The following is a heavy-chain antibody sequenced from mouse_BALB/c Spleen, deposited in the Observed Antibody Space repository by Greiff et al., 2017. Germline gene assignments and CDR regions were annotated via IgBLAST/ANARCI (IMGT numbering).Heavy chain of an antibody. D-gene: IGHD2-4*01. CDR1: GYSITSGYY. CDR3: ARADITTRDFDY. V-gene: IGHV3-6*02. Sequence: DVQLQESGPGLVKPSQSLSLTCSVTGYSITSGYYWNWIRQFPGNKLEWMGYISYDGSNNYNPSLKNRISITRDTSKNQFFLKLNSVTTEDTATYYCARADITTRDFDYWGQGTTLTVSS. J-gene: IGHJ2*01. CDR2: ISYDGSN.